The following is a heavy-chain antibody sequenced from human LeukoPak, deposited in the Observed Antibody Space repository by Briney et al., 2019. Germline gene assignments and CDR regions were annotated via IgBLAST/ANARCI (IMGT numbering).Heavy chain of an antibody. CDR3: TRDQEGSDY. CDR2: ITRSSSAK. J-gene: IGHJ4*02. V-gene: IGHV3-48*01. Sequence: GGSLRLSCVASGFTFSSYSMNWVRQAPGKGREWVSYITRSSSAKFYADSVKGRFTISRDNAENLLYLQMNSLRAEDTAVYYCTRDQEGSDYWGQGTLVTVSS. CDR1: GFTFSSYS.